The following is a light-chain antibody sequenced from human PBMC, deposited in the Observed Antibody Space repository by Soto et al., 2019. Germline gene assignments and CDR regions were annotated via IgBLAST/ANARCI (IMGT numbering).Light chain of an antibody. V-gene: IGLV2-14*03. CDR2: DVS. Sequence: QSVLTQPASVSGSPGQSITISCTGTSSDVGAYNYVSWYQQHPGKAPKLVIYDVSNRPSGVSNRFSGSKSGNTASLTISGLQAEDEAVYHCSSYGGSSAPVIFGGGTKATVL. CDR3: SSYGGSSAPVI. J-gene: IGLJ2*01. CDR1: SSDVGAYNY.